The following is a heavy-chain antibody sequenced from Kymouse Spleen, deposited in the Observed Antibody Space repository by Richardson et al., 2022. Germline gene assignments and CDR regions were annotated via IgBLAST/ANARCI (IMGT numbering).Heavy chain of an antibody. Sequence: QVQLQESGPGLVKPSETLSLTCTVSGGSVSSGSYYWSWIRQPPGKGLEWIGYIYYSGSTNYNPSLKSRVTISVDTSKNQFSLKLSSVTAADTAVYYCARDGTGTTNYYYGMDVWGQGTTVTVSS. D-gene: IGHD1-7*01. CDR1: GGSVSSGSYY. CDR3: ARDGTGTTNYYYGMDV. V-gene: IGHV4-61*01. CDR2: IYYSGST. J-gene: IGHJ6*02.